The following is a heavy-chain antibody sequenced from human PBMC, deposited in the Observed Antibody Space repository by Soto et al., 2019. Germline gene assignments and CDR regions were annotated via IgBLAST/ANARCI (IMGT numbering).Heavy chain of an antibody. CDR2: TVANNGYT. J-gene: IGHJ3*02. D-gene: IGHD2-15*01. CDR1: GYAFTSFG. CDR3: ARCSGGTCYASYAFDI. Sequence: QVQLVQSGIEVKNPGASVKVSCKASGYAFTSFGISWVRQAPGQGLEWMGWTVANNGYTKYAQNLQGRVTLITDTSTSTAYMKLRSLMYDDTAVYYCARCSGGTCYASYAFDIWGQGTMVTVSS. V-gene: IGHV1-18*01.